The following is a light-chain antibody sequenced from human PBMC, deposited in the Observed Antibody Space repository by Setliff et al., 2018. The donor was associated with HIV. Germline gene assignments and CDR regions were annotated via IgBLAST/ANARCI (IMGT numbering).Light chain of an antibody. CDR1: SSDVGGFDF. CDR2: GVN. CDR3: SSFTSTTIYV. V-gene: IGLV2-14*01. J-gene: IGLJ1*01. Sequence: QSALTQPASVSGSPGQSITISCTGTSSDVGGFDFVSWYQQLPGKAPKLIIYGVNKRPSGVSDRFSGSKSANTASLTISGLQAEDEADYFCSSFTSTTIYVFGTGTKVTVL.